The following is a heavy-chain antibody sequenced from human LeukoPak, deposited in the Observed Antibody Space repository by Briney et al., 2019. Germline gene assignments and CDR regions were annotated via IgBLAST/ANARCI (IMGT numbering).Heavy chain of an antibody. CDR3: AASQSDYYNSGTYHKIHY. CDR2: IYDNEKT. D-gene: IGHD3-10*01. Sequence: SETLSLTCSVSGGSISRPDHYWSWIRQPPGKGLEWIGFIYDNEKTHYSPSFESRVTISGDTSNNHFSLTLNFVTAADTAIYYCAASQSDYYNSGTYHKIHYWGRGALVTVSS. CDR1: GGSISRPDHY. V-gene: IGHV4-30-4*01. J-gene: IGHJ4*02.